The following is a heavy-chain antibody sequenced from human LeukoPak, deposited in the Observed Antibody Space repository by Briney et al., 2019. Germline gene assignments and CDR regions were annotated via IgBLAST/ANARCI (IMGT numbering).Heavy chain of an antibody. V-gene: IGHV3-11*01. Sequence: GGSLRLSCAASGFTFDDYGMSWVRQAPGKGLEWVSYISSSGSTIYYADSVKGRFTISRDNAKNSLYLQMNSLRAEDTAVYYCARGNTMVRGRFFDYWGQGTLVTVSS. J-gene: IGHJ4*02. D-gene: IGHD3-10*01. CDR2: ISSSGSTI. CDR1: GFTFDDYG. CDR3: ARGNTMVRGRFFDY.